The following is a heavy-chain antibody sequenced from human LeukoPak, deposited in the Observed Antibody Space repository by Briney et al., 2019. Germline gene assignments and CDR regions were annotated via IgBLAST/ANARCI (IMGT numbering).Heavy chain of an antibody. Sequence: GGSLRLSCAASGLTFGGYWMTWVRQAPGKGLEWVANIKGDGSEKSYVDSVKGRFTISRDNAKNSLFLQMNSLRAEDTAIYYCARSRLRASFDYWGQGTLVTVSS. D-gene: IGHD4-17*01. CDR3: ARSRLRASFDY. V-gene: IGHV3-7*05. J-gene: IGHJ4*02. CDR1: GLTFGGYW. CDR2: IKGDGSEK.